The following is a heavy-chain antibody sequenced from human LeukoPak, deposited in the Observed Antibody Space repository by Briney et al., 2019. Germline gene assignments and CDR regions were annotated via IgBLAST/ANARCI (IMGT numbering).Heavy chain of an antibody. D-gene: IGHD3-22*01. CDR2: IDHSGFT. CDR1: GGSFSGYY. Sequence: SETLSLTCAVYGGSFSGYYWSWIRQPPGKGLEWIGEIDHSGFTNYNPSLKSRVAISVDTSKNQFSLKPSSVTAADTAVYYCARGPPRDYGTSGFYYNYWGQGTLVTVSS. CDR3: ARGPPRDYGTSGFYYNY. V-gene: IGHV4-34*01. J-gene: IGHJ4*02.